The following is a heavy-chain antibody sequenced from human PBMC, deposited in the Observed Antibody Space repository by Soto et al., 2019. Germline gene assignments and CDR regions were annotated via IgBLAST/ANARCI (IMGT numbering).Heavy chain of an antibody. D-gene: IGHD6-13*01. CDR2: ISSSSGTI. J-gene: IGHJ4*02. CDR1: GFTFIDYY. CDR3: ARGTYRSKTDFDY. Sequence: WGSLRLSCAASGFTFIDYYITLVRHAPGSGLEWVSYISSSSGTISYANSVKGRFTISRDNAQNSLYLQMTSLRAEDTAVYYCARGTYRSKTDFDYWGQGTLVTVSS. V-gene: IGHV3-11*01.